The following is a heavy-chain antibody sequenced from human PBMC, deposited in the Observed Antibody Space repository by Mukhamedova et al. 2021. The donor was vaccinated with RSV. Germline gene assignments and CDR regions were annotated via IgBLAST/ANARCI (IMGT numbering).Heavy chain of an antibody. Sequence: AINWVRQAPGQGPEWMGGISPLLRSTNYAQKLQGRITITADESTITSYMALSSLKSDDTAIYYCAGQQLAGYEMDVWGQGTTVTV. CDR1: A. V-gene: IGHV1-69*01. J-gene: IGHJ6*02. D-gene: IGHD1-1*01. CDR3: AGQQLAGYEMDV. CDR2: ISPLLRST.